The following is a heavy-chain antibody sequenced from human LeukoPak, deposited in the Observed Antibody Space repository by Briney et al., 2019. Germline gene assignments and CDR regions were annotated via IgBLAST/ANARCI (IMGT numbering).Heavy chain of an antibody. V-gene: IGHV4-39*07. J-gene: IGHJ5*02. Sequence: PSETLSLTCTVSGGSISSSSYYWGWIRQPPGKGLEWIGSIYYSGSTYYNPSLKSRVTISVDTSKNQFSLKLSSVTAADTAVYYCAREVYILTGGGSYWFDPWGQGTLVTVSS. CDR3: AREVYILTGGGSYWFDP. CDR2: IYYSGST. CDR1: GGSISSSSYY. D-gene: IGHD3-9*01.